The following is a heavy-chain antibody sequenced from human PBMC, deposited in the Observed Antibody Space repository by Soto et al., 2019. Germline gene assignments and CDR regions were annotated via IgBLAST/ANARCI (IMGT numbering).Heavy chain of an antibody. CDR2: INPSGGST. V-gene: IGHV1-46*01. Sequence: QVQLVQSGAEVKKPGASVKVSCKASGYTFTSYYMHWVRQAPGQGLEWMGIINPSGGSTSYAQKFQGRVTMTRDTSTSTVYMELSSLRSEDTAVYYCARTQILTGSLYYFDYWGQGTLVTVSS. D-gene: IGHD3-9*01. CDR3: ARTQILTGSLYYFDY. J-gene: IGHJ4*02. CDR1: GYTFTSYY.